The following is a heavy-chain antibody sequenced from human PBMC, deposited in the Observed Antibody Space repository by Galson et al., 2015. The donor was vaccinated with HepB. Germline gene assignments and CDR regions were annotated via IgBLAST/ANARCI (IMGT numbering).Heavy chain of an antibody. CDR3: AKDIEGRGSWYNGDAFDI. J-gene: IGHJ3*02. CDR1: RFTFDDYA. CDR2: ISWNSGSI. Sequence: LRLSCAASRFTFDDYAMHWVRQAPGKGLEWVSGISWNSGSIDYADSVKGRLTISRDNAMNSLYLQMNSLRAEDTALYYCAKDIEGRGSWYNGDAFDIWGQGTMVTVSS. V-gene: IGHV3-9*01. D-gene: IGHD6-13*01.